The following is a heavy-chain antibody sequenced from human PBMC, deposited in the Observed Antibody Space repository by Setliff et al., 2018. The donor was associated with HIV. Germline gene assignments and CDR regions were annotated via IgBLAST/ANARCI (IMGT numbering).Heavy chain of an antibody. CDR1: GASVSSGGHY. CDR3: ARSNGQWLKNWFDP. V-gene: IGHV4-31*03. J-gene: IGHJ5*02. Sequence: TLSLTCTVSGASVSSGGHYWSWIRQHPEKGLEWIGYIYYSENTYYNPSLKSRVSISVDTSKNQFSLRAEDMAVYYCARSNGQWLKNWFDPWGQGTLVTVSS. D-gene: IGHD6-19*01. CDR2: IYYSENT.